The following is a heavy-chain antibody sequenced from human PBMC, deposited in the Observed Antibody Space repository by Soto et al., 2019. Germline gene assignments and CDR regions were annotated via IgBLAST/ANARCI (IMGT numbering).Heavy chain of an antibody. CDR1: GGTFSNYA. J-gene: IGHJ3*02. Sequence: QVQLVQSGAEGKKPGSSVKVSCKASGGTFSNYAINWVRQAPGQGLEWMGGFIPIFDAANYAQNFRGRVTITADESTSTAYMELSGLRSEDTAMYYCARKAESYGFDIWGQGTLVTVS. CDR2: FIPIFDAA. CDR3: ARKAESYGFDI. D-gene: IGHD3-10*01. V-gene: IGHV1-69*01.